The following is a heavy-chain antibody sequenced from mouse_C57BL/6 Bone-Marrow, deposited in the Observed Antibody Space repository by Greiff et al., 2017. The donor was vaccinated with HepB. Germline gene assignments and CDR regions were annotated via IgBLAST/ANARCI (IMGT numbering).Heavy chain of an antibody. CDR2: IDPETGGT. CDR1: GYTFTDYE. Sequence: VKLMESGAELVRPGASVTLSCKASGYTFTDYEMHWVKQTPVHGLEWIGAIDPETGGTAYNQKFKGKAILTADKSSSTAYMELRSLTSEDSAVYYCTSFDGYHFWYFDVWGTGTTVTVSS. CDR3: TSFDGYHFWYFDV. V-gene: IGHV1-15*01. J-gene: IGHJ1*03. D-gene: IGHD2-3*01.